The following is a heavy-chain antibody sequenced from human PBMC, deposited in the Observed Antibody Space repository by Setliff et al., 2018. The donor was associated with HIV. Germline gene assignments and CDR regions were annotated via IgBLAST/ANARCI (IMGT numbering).Heavy chain of an antibody. CDR3: ARTSGDAYNYEGAFDV. D-gene: IGHD5-12*01. Sequence: SVKVSCKVSGDTFNNYGLNWVRQAPGQGLEWMGGIIPIFKSADYAQKFQGRVTITADESTSTAYMDLSSLKSEDTAIYYCARTSGDAYNYEGAFDVWGQGTLVTVSS. CDR2: IIPIFKSA. J-gene: IGHJ3*01. CDR1: GDTFNNYG. V-gene: IGHV1-69*13.